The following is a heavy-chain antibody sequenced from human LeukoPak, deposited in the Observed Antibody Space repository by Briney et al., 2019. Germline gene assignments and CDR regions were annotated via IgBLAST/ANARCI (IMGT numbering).Heavy chain of an antibody. CDR3: ARGSRAYGDYVDY. Sequence: ASVKVSRKASGYTFTSYDINWVRQATGQGLEWMGWMNPNSGNTGYAQKFQGRVTMTRNTSISTAYMELSSLRSDDTAVYYCARGSRAYGDYVDYWGQGTLFTVSS. J-gene: IGHJ4*02. V-gene: IGHV1-8*01. CDR1: GYTFTSYD. CDR2: MNPNSGNT. D-gene: IGHD4-17*01.